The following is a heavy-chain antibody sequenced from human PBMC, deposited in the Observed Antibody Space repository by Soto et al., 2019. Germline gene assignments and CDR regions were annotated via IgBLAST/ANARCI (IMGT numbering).Heavy chain of an antibody. V-gene: IGHV1-18*01. J-gene: IGHJ6*02. D-gene: IGHD2-8*01. CDR2: ISGYNGDT. CDR1: GYTFTSYA. Sequence: ASVKVSCKASGYTFTSYAMHWVRQAPGQGLEWMGWISGYNGDTNYAQKFQDRVSMTIDTSTGTAYMELRSLTSDDTAIYYCAKNGQPPYYYYGLDVWDQGTKVTVSS. CDR3: AKNGQPPYYYYGLDV.